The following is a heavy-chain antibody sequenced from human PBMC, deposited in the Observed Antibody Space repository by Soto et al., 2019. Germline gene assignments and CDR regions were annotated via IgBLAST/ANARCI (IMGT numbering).Heavy chain of an antibody. CDR1: GFTFSNYA. J-gene: IGHJ4*02. Sequence: QVQLVESGGGVVQPGRSLRLSCAASGFTFSNYAMHWVRQAPGKGREWVAVISYDGSNKYDADSVKGRFTISRDNSKNSVYLQMNSLRAEDTAVYYGARERSHSSSHYFDYWGQGTLVTVSS. CDR3: ARERSHSSSHYFDY. V-gene: IGHV3-30-3*01. CDR2: ISYDGSNK. D-gene: IGHD6-6*01.